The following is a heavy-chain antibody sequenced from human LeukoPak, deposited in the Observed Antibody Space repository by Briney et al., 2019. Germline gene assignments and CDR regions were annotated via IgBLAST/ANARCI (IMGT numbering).Heavy chain of an antibody. CDR2: INPNSGGT. CDR1: GYTFTGHY. V-gene: IGHV1-2*02. D-gene: IGHD2-2*01. Sequence: ASVEVSCKASGYTFTGHYMHWVRQAPGQGLEWMGWINPNSGGTNYAQKFQGRVTMTRDTSISTAYMELSRLRSDDTAVYYCARDSREQPPAIDYWGQGTLVTVSS. CDR3: ARDSREQPPAIDY. J-gene: IGHJ4*02.